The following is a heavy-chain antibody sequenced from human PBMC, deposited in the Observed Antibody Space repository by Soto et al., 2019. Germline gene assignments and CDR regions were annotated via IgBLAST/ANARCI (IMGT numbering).Heavy chain of an antibody. V-gene: IGHV1-8*01. CDR1: GYTFTTYN. J-gene: IGHJ4*02. CDR3: VRYGAAATY. CDR2: MNPNSGTT. D-gene: IGHD2-8*01. Sequence: RASVKVSCKSSGYTFTTYNINWVRQATGQGLEWMGWMNPNSGTTGYAQKFQDRITLTRDISTTTAYMELSSLRSDDTAVYFCVRYGAAATYWGQGAQVTVSS.